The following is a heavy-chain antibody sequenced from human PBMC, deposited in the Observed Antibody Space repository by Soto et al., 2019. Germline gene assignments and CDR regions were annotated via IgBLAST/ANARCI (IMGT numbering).Heavy chain of an antibody. CDR2: INPNSGGT. CDR1: GYTFTGYY. Sequence: QVQLVQSGAEVKKPGASVKVSCKASGYTFTGYYMHWVRQAPGQGLEWMGWINPNSGGTNYAQKFQGRVTMTRDTSISTAYMELSRLRSDDTAVYYCARDIRHYDILTGYRALNYFDYWGQGTLVTVSS. D-gene: IGHD3-9*01. J-gene: IGHJ4*02. V-gene: IGHV1-2*02. CDR3: ARDIRHYDILTGYRALNYFDY.